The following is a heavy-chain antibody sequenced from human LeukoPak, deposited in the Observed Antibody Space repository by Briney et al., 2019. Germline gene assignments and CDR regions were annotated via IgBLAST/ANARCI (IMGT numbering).Heavy chain of an antibody. J-gene: IGHJ4*02. V-gene: IGHV1-69*13. D-gene: IGHD3-16*02. Sequence: SVKVSCKASGGTFSSYAISWVRQAPGQGLEWMGGIIPIFGTANYAQKFQGRVTITADESTSTAYMELSSLRSEDTAVYYCARVYYDYVWGSYRLGGYFDYWGQGTLVTVSS. CDR2: IIPIFGTA. CDR3: ARVYYDYVWGSYRLGGYFDY. CDR1: GGTFSSYA.